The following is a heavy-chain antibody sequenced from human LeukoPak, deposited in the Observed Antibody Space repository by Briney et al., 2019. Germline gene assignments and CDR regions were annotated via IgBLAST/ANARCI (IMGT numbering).Heavy chain of an antibody. CDR1: RYTFTAYY. CDR3: VGSNWAAGAAFDS. J-gene: IGHJ4*02. D-gene: IGHD6-13*01. V-gene: IGHV1-2*02. CDR2: IKCDSGGT. Sequence: ASVKVSCKASRYTFTAYYMHWVRQAPGQGLEWMGWIKCDSGGTEYSRNYRGRVTMTRDTSISTAYMELTRLTSDDTAVYCCVGSNWAAGAAFDSWGQGTQVTVSS.